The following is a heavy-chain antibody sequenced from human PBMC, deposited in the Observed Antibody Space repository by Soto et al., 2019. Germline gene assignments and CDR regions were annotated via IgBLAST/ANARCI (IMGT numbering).Heavy chain of an antibody. Sequence: PSETLSLTCTVSGGAINSYYWTWIRQPAGKGLEWIGRIYSSGSTKYNPSLQSRVTMSLDTSKNQFSLRLTSVTAADTAVYDCARGQRFSDWVDPGGQGTLGTVS. V-gene: IGHV4-4*07. CDR1: GGAINSYY. D-gene: IGHD3-3*01. J-gene: IGHJ5*02. CDR3: ARGQRFSDWVDP. CDR2: IYSSGST.